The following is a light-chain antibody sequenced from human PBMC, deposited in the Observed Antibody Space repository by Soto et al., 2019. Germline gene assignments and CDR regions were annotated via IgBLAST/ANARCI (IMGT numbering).Light chain of an antibody. V-gene: IGLV2-8*01. CDR2: EVS. J-gene: IGLJ1*01. CDR3: TSYAGTDVHYV. Sequence: QSALTQPPSASGSPGQSVTISCTGTSSDVGYYNYVSWYQQYPGKAPKLLIYEVSKRPSGVPDRFSGSKSGNTASLTVSGLQAADEADYYRTSYAGTDVHYVFGTGTKVTVL. CDR1: SSDVGYYNY.